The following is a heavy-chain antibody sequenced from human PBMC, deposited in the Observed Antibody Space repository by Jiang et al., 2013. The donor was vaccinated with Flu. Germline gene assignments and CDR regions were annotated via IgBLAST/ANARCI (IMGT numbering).Heavy chain of an antibody. CDR3: ARCIPDLYYYYGMDV. Sequence: GSGLVKPSETLSLTCTVSGGSISSYYWSWIRQPPGKGLEWIGYIYYSGSTNYNPSLKSRVTISVDTSKNQFSLKLSSVTAADTAVYYCARCIPDLYYYYGMDVWGQGTTVTVSS. CDR2: IYYSGST. CDR1: GGSISSYY. D-gene: IGHD2-21*01. V-gene: IGHV4-59*01. J-gene: IGHJ6*02.